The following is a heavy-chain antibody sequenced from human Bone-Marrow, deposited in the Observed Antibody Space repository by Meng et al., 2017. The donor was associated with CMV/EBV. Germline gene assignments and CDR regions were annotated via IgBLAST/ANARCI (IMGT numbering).Heavy chain of an antibody. Sequence: ASVKVSCKASGYTFTGYYMHWVRQAPGQGLEWMRWINPNSGGTNYAQKFQGRVTMTRDTSISTAYMELSSLRSEDTAVYYCARDRYCSSTSCYFLYYYGMDVWGQGTTVTVSS. V-gene: IGHV1-2*02. J-gene: IGHJ6*02. CDR3: ARDRYCSSTSCYFLYYYGMDV. D-gene: IGHD2-2*01. CDR1: GYTFTGYY. CDR2: INPNSGGT.